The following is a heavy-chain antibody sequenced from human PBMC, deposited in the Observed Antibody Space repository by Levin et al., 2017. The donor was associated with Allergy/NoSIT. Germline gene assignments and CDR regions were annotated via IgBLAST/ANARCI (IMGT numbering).Heavy chain of an antibody. Sequence: ASETLSLTCTVSGGSISSYYWSWIRQPPGKGLEWIGNIYYSGGTNYNPSLKSRVTISVDTSQNQFSLKLSSVTAADTAVYYCARHVNYDILTGERYYFDYWGQGTLVTVSS. J-gene: IGHJ4*02. V-gene: IGHV4-59*08. CDR1: GGSISSYY. CDR2: IYYSGGT. CDR3: ARHVNYDILTGERYYFDY. D-gene: IGHD3-9*01.